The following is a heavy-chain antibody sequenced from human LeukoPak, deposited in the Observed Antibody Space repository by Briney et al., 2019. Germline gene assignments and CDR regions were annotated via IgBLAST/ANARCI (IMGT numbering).Heavy chain of an antibody. CDR1: GGSISSYY. D-gene: IGHD5-24*01. Sequence: SETLSLTCTVSGGSISSYYWSWIRQPPGKGLEWIGYIYYSGSTNYNPSLKSRVTISVDTSKNQFSLKLSSVTAADTAVYYCARGRRDGTGYFDYWGQGTLVTVSS. J-gene: IGHJ4*02. V-gene: IGHV4-59*08. CDR2: IYYSGST. CDR3: ARGRRDGTGYFDY.